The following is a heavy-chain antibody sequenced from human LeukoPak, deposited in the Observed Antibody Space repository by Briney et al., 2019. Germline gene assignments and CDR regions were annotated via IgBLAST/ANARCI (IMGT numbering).Heavy chain of an antibody. CDR2: ISSSGSTI. CDR1: GFTFSDYY. D-gene: IGHD5-18*01. Sequence: GGSLRLSCAASGFTFSDYYMSWIRQAPGKGLEWVSYISSSGSTIYYADSVKGRFTISRDNAKNSLYLQMNSLRAEDTAVYYCASAYSYVAGVRYFDYWGQGTLVTVSS. J-gene: IGHJ4*02. V-gene: IGHV3-11*01. CDR3: ASAYSYVAGVRYFDY.